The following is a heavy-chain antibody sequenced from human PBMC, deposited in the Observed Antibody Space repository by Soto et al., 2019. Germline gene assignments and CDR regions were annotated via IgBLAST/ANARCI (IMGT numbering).Heavy chain of an antibody. Sequence: GESLKISCKASGYSFSNYWIGWVRQMPGKGLEWTAIINPGDSESRYSPSFQGQVTISADKSISTAYLQWNSLKASDTAMYYCARPSNNYVAHWGQGTLVTVSS. D-gene: IGHD4-4*01. V-gene: IGHV5-51*01. CDR2: INPGDSES. CDR3: ARPSNNYVAH. J-gene: IGHJ4*02. CDR1: GYSFSNYW.